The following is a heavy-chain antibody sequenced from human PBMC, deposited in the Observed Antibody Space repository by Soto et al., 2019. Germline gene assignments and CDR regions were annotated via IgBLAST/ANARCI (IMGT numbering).Heavy chain of an antibody. CDR1: GGTFSSYT. CDR2: IIPILGIA. CDR3: AREVRAYCSSTSCYRGPRPPVTDWFAP. V-gene: IGHV1-69*04. D-gene: IGHD2-2*01. J-gene: IGHJ5*02. Sequence: GASVKVSCKASGGTFSSYTISWVRQAPGQGLEWMGRIIPILGIANYAQKFQGRVTITADKSTSTAYMELSSLRSEDTAVYYCAREVRAYCSSTSCYRGPRPPVTDWFAPWGQGTLVTVSS.